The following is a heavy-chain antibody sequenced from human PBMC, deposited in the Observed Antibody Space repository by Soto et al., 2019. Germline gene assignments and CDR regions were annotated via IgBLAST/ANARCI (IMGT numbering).Heavy chain of an antibody. CDR2: INHSEST. CDR3: ARGPLRYCSGGSCIRYPMDV. Sequence: ASETLSLTCSVSGYSISSGYYWSWIRQPPGKGHEWIGEINHSESTNYNPSLKSRVTIAVDTSKNQFSLKLSSVTAADTAVYYCARGPLRYCSGGSCIRYPMDVWGQGTTVTVSS. J-gene: IGHJ6*02. D-gene: IGHD2-15*01. V-gene: IGHV4-34*01. CDR1: GYSISSGYY.